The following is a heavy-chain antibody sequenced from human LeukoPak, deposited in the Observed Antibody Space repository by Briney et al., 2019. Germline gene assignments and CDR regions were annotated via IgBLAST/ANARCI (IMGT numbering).Heavy chain of an antibody. J-gene: IGHJ5*02. CDR3: ARQAVRPVGSGWYYRWFDP. D-gene: IGHD6-19*01. CDR1: GGSISSYY. CDR2: IYYSGST. V-gene: IGHV4-59*08. Sequence: SETLSLTCTVSGGSISSYYWSWIRQPPGKGLEWIGYIYYSGSTNYNPSLKSRVTISVDTPKNQFSLKLSSVTAADTAVYYCARQAVRPVGSGWYYRWFDPWGQGTLVTVSS.